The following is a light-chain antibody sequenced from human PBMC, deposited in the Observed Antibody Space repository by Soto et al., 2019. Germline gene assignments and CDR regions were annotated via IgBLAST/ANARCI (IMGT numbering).Light chain of an antibody. V-gene: IGLV2-14*01. J-gene: IGLJ3*02. Sequence: QSALTQPASVSGSPGQSITISVTGTSSDVGAYNSVAWYQQHPGKAPKLMIYDVSNRPSGVSNRFSGSKSGNTASLTISGLQAEDEADYYCSSYTSSSTVVFGGGTKLTVL. CDR1: SSDVGAYNS. CDR2: DVS. CDR3: SSYTSSSTVV.